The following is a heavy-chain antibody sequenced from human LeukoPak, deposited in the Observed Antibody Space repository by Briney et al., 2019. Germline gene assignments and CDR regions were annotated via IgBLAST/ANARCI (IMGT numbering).Heavy chain of an antibody. CDR1: GFTFSSYA. CDR2: ISGSGGST. CDR3: AKDGGWGDYYYMDV. Sequence: GGSLRLSCAASGFTFSSYAMSWVRQAPGKGLEWVSAISGSGGSTYYADSVKCRFTIPRDNSKNTLYLQMNSLRAEDTAVYYCAKDGGWGDYYYMDVWGKGTTVTVSS. J-gene: IGHJ6*03. D-gene: IGHD3-10*01. V-gene: IGHV3-23*01.